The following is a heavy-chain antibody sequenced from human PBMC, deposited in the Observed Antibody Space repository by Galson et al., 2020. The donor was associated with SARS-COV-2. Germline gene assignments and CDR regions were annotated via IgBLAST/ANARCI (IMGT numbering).Heavy chain of an antibody. CDR1: GGSFTDYY. J-gene: IGHJ6*02. CDR2: IAHTGST. V-gene: IGHV4-34*01. Sequence: ETSETLSLTCGVYGGSFTDYYWSWIRQPPTKGLEWIGEIAHTGSTNANPSLRSRVTISVDTSKKQFSLKLSSVTGADTAVYYCARGKRSRVFVEWMEYGMDVWGHGTTVTVTS. D-gene: IGHD3-3*01. CDR3: ARGKRSRVFVEWMEYGMDV.